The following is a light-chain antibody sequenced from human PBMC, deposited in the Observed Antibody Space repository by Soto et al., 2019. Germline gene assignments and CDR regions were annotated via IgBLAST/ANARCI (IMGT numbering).Light chain of an antibody. CDR2: WAS. CDR3: QQYYSTPLT. Sequence: DIVMTQSPDSLAVSLGERATINCKSSQSVLYSSNNKSYLAWYQHKPGQPPKLLIYWASTRESGVPDRFSGSGSGTDFTLTISSLQAEDVAVYYCQQYYSTPLTFGGGTKVEIK. V-gene: IGKV4-1*01. J-gene: IGKJ4*01. CDR1: QSVLYSSNNKSY.